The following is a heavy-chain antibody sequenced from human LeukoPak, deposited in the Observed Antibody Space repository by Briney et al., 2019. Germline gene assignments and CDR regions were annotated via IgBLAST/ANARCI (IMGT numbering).Heavy chain of an antibody. D-gene: IGHD6-19*01. CDR1: GFTFSGYS. J-gene: IGHJ4*02. Sequence: PGGSLRLSCAASGFTFSGYSMNWVRQAPGKGLEWVSSISSTSSYIFYADSVKGRFTISRDNAKNSLYLQMNSLRAEDTAVYYCARADVGSGWNFDSWGQGTLVTVAS. V-gene: IGHV3-21*01. CDR2: ISSTSSYI. CDR3: ARADVGSGWNFDS.